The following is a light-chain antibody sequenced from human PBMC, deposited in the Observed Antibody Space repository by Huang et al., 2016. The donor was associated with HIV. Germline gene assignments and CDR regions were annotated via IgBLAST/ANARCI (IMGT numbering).Light chain of an antibody. J-gene: IGKJ1*01. CDR2: TAS. CDR1: QNITKS. V-gene: IGKV1-39*01. Sequence: DIQMTQSPPSLSASVGDRVTSTCRANQNITKSLNWYQQKPGKAPKHLIYTASTLESGVPSRFSGGGSGSRFTLNITNLQPEDFATYYCQQSFSVPRTFG. CDR3: QQSFSVPRT.